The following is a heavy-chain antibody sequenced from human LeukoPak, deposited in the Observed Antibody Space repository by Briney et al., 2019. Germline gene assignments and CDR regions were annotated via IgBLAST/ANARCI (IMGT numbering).Heavy chain of an antibody. D-gene: IGHD3-22*01. Sequence: SEPLSLTCTVSGVSMSNYHWTWIRQPPGEGLEWIGRIYTNGHTNYSPSLRSRVTMSVDTSKNQFSLKVRFVTAADTAVYFCARDHVVVGSTTSFFDYWGQGILVTVSS. V-gene: IGHV4-4*07. CDR3: ARDHVVVGSTTSFFDY. CDR2: IYTNGHT. J-gene: IGHJ4*02. CDR1: GVSMSNYH.